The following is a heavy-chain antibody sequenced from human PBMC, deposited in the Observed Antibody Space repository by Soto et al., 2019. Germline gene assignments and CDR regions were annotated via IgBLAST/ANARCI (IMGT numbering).Heavy chain of an antibody. D-gene: IGHD6-19*01. CDR2: IKKDGRVK. J-gene: IGHJ4*02. CDR1: GFSFSSFW. V-gene: IGHV3-7*03. CDR3: AGGSGWLIDY. Sequence: EVQLVESGGGLVQPGGSLSLSWEASGFSFSSFWMNWVRQAPGKGLEWVAIIKKDGRVKYYVDSVKGRFTISRDIAKNSLYLQINGPRAEDTAVYYCAGGSGWLIDYWGRGTLVTVSS.